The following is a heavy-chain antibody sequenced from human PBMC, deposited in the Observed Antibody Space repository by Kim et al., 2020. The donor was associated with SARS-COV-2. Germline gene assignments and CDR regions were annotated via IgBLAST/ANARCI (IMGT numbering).Heavy chain of an antibody. Sequence: AQKFQGRVTMTRDTSIRTAYMELSRLRSDDTTVYYCARGGSYGGGYYFDYWGQGTLVTVSS. V-gene: IGHV1-2*02. J-gene: IGHJ4*02. D-gene: IGHD1-26*01. CDR3: ARGGSYGGGYYFDY.